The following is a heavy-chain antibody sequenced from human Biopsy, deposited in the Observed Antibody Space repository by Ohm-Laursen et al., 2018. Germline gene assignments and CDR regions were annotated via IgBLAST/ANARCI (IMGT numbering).Heavy chain of an antibody. CDR2: IYNTETT. CDR1: GGSISSSTTYY. Sequence: GTLSLTCIVSGGSISSSTTYYWAWLRQPPGKGLEWIGSIYNTETTFYNPSLKSRVTIPVDTSTNQFSLKVSSVTAADTALYFCARHPTGFWFDPWGHGTLVTVSS. V-gene: IGHV4-39*01. CDR3: ARHPTGFWFDP. J-gene: IGHJ5*02.